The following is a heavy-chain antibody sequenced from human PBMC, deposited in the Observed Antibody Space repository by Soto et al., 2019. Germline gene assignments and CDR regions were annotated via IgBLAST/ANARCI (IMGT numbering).Heavy chain of an antibody. J-gene: IGHJ6*02. V-gene: IGHV4-34*01. CDR3: ARGTGFWSGYYFPLPGMDV. D-gene: IGHD3-3*01. CDR2: INHSGST. CDR1: GGSFSGYY. Sequence: PSETLSLTCAVYGGSFSGYYWSWIRQPPRKGLEWIGEINHSGSTNYNPSLKSRVTMSVDTSKNQFSLKLSSVTAADTAVYYCARGTGFWSGYYFPLPGMDVWGQGTTVTVSS.